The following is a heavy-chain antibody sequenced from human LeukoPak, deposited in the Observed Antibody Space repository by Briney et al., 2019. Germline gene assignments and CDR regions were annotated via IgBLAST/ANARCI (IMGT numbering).Heavy chain of an antibody. CDR1: GGSISSYY. J-gene: IGHJ4*02. CDR3: ARHDYGGNSGYYFDY. Sequence: SETLSLTCTVSGGSISSYYWSWIRQPPGKGLEWIGYIYYSGSTNYNPSLKSRVTISVDTSKNQFSLKLSSVTAADTAVYYCARHDYGGNSGYYFDYWGQGTLVTVSS. CDR2: IYYSGST. D-gene: IGHD4-23*01. V-gene: IGHV4-59*08.